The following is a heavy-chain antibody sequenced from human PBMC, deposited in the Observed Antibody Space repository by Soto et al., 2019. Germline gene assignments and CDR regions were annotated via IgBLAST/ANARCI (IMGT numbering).Heavy chain of an antibody. D-gene: IGHD6-6*01. CDR1: GFTFTNHA. J-gene: IGHJ4*02. V-gene: IGHV3-23*01. CDR2: IAGTVGST. Sequence: EVQLLESGGGFVHPGGSLRLSCAASGFTFTNHAMSWVRQAPGKGLEWVAAIAGTVGSTYYADSVKGRFTISRDNSNNTLYLQMSSMRTEDKDVYYCAKERTIAARHFDGGGQGILVTVSS. CDR3: AKERTIAARHFDG.